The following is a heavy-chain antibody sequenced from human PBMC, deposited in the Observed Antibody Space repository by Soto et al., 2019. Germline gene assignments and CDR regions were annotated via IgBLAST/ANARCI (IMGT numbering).Heavy chain of an antibody. CDR2: VIPIFGTA. J-gene: IGHJ3*02. CDR1: GGTFSSYA. CDR3: ARDGDSSGYYYVTPGLFAFDI. D-gene: IGHD3-22*01. V-gene: IGHV1-69*06. Sequence: SVKVSCKASGGTFSSYAISWVRQAPGEGLEWMGGVIPIFGTANYAQKVQGRVTITADKSTSTAYMERSSLRSEDTAVYYCARDGDSSGYYYVTPGLFAFDIWGQGTMVIVSS.